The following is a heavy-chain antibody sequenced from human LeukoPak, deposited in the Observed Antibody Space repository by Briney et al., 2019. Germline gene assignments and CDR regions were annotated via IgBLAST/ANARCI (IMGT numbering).Heavy chain of an antibody. V-gene: IGHV4-59*01. CDR1: GFTFSSYW. CDR2: IYYSGST. CDR3: ARDTDYEGLDY. Sequence: GSLRLSCAASGFTFSSYWMSWIRQPPGKGLEWIGYIYYSGSTNYNPSLKSRVTISVDTSKNQFSLKLSSVTAADTAVYYCARDTDYEGLDYWGQGTLVTVSS. J-gene: IGHJ4*02. D-gene: IGHD4-17*01.